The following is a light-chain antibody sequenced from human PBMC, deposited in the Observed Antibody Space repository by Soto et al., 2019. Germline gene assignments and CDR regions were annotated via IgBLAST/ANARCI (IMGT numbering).Light chain of an antibody. Sequence: IVVTQSPATLSLSPGERATLSCRASQSVRSNVAWYQQKPGQAPRLLIYGASTRATGIPARFSGSGSGTEFTLTISSLQPEDFAVYYCQQFDNWPRTFGQGTKVDIK. CDR3: QQFDNWPRT. J-gene: IGKJ1*01. CDR1: QSVRSN. CDR2: GAS. V-gene: IGKV3-15*01.